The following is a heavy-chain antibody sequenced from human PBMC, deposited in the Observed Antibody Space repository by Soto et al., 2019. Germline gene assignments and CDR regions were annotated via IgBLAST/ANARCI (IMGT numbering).Heavy chain of an antibody. J-gene: IGHJ6*03. CDR1: GGSFSGYY. CDR3: ARGLGYCSGGSCYHYYYYYMDV. V-gene: IGHV4-34*01. Sequence: QVQLQQWGAGLLKPSETLSLTCAVYGGSFSGYYWSWIRQPPGKGLEWIGEMNHSGSTNYNPSLKSRVTISVDTSKNQFSLKLSSVTAADTAVYYCARGLGYCSGGSCYHYYYYYMDVWGKGTTVTVSS. D-gene: IGHD2-15*01. CDR2: MNHSGST.